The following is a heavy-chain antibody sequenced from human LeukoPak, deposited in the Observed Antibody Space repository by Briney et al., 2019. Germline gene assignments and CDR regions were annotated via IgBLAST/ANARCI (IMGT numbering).Heavy chain of an antibody. CDR1: GGTFSSYA. CDR2: IIPILGIA. Sequence: SVKVSCKASGGTFSSYAISWVRQAPGQGLEWMGRIIPILGIANHAQKFQGRVTITADKSTSTAYMELSSLRSEDTAVYYCARTSRDGYSLDYWGQGTLVTVSS. CDR3: ARTSRDGYSLDY. J-gene: IGHJ4*02. V-gene: IGHV1-69*04. D-gene: IGHD5-24*01.